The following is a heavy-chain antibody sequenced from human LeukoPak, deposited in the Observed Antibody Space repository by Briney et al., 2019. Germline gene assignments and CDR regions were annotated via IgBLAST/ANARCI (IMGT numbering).Heavy chain of an antibody. CDR1: GGSISSSYYY. J-gene: IGHJ5*02. V-gene: IGHV4-61*01. D-gene: IGHD2/OR15-2a*01. Sequence: PSETLSLTCTVSGGSISSSYYYWSWIRQPPGKGLEWIGYIYYSGSTNYNPSLKSRVTISVDTSKNQFSLKLSSVTAADTAVYYCARVLHRLSWFDPWGQGTLVTVSS. CDR3: ARVLHRLSWFDP. CDR2: IYYSGST.